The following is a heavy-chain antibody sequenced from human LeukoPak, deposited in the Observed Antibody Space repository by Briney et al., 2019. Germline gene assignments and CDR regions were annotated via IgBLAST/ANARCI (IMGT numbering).Heavy chain of an antibody. CDR2: ISAYNGNT. J-gene: IGHJ5*02. Sequence: ASVKVSCKASGYILASYGISWVRQAPGQGLEWMGWISAYNGNTKYAQKVQGRVTMTTDTSTSTAYMELRSLRPDDTAVYYCASLLIAAAGPGLFDPWGQGTLVTVSS. D-gene: IGHD6-13*01. CDR3: ASLLIAAAGPGLFDP. CDR1: GYILASYG. V-gene: IGHV1-18*01.